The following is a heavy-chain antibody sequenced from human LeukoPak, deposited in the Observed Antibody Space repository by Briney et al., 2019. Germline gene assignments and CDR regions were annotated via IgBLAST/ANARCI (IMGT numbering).Heavy chain of an antibody. Sequence: GGSLRHSCAASGFTFSDHYMDWVRQAPGKGLEWVGRIRNKANSYTTEYAASVKGRFIISRDDSKNSLYLRMNSLKTEDTGVYYCARVGIVGATGYFDNWGQGTLVTVSS. CDR3: ARVGIVGATGYFDN. CDR1: GFTFSDHY. D-gene: IGHD1-26*01. CDR2: IRNKANSYTT. V-gene: IGHV3-72*01. J-gene: IGHJ4*02.